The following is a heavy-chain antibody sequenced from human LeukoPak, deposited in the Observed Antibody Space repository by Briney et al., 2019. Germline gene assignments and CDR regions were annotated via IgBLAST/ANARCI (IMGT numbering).Heavy chain of an antibody. CDR1: EFDFFSYG. V-gene: IGHV3-74*01. CDR3: ARYPSDQYYFDY. Sequence: PGGSLRLSCVASEFDFFSYGMQWVRQAPGKGLVWVSRIFTDGSTTSYADSVKGRFTISRDNSKNTLYLQMNSLRAEDTAVYYCARYPSDQYYFDYWGQGTLVTVSS. CDR2: IFTDGSTT. J-gene: IGHJ4*02.